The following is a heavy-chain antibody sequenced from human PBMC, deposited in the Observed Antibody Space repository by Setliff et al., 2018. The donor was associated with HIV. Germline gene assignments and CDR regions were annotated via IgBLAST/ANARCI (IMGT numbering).Heavy chain of an antibody. CDR3: ARVDTAMVWLGPYYYMDV. D-gene: IGHD5-18*01. Sequence: ASVKVSCKASGGTFSSYAISWVRQAPGQGLEWMGGIIPIFGTANYAQKFQGRVTITTDESTSTAYMELSSLRSEDTAVYYCARVDTAMVWLGPYYYMDVWGKGTTVTVSS. CDR2: IIPIFGTA. V-gene: IGHV1-69*05. J-gene: IGHJ6*03. CDR1: GGTFSSYA.